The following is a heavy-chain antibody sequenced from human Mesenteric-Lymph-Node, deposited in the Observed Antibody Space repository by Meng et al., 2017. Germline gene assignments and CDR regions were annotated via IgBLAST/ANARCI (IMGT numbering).Heavy chain of an antibody. J-gene: IGHJ4*02. Sequence: GGSLRLSCAASGFTFSSYAMHWVRQAPGKGLEWVAVISYDGSNKYYADSVKGRFTISRDNSKNTLYLQMNSLRAEDTAVYYCARVDFGSSGWRPYDYWGQGTLVTVSS. CDR2: ISYDGSNK. CDR1: GFTFSSYA. V-gene: IGHV3-30*04. CDR3: ARVDFGSSGWRPYDY. D-gene: IGHD6-19*01.